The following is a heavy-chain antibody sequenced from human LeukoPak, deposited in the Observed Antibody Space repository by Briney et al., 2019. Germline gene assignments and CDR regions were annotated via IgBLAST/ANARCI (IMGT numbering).Heavy chain of an antibody. CDR3: ASGSGTYSPDY. J-gene: IGHJ4*02. CDR2: IDPNSGGT. CDR1: GYTFTAYH. Sequence: ASVKVSCRASGYTFTAYHIHWVRQAPGQGLEWVGRIDPNSGGTIYAQKFQGRVIMTRDTSIITGYMELSRLRSDDTALYYCASGSGTYSPDYWGQGTLVTVSS. D-gene: IGHD3-10*01. V-gene: IGHV1-2*06.